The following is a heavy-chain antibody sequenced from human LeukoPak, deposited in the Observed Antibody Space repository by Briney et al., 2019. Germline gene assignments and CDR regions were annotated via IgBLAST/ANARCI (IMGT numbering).Heavy chain of an antibody. CDR1: GFTFSSYG. D-gene: IGHD2-2*01. CDR2: IRYDGSNK. Sequence: GGSLRLSCAASGFTFSSYGMHWVRQAPGKGLEWVAFIRYDGSNKYHADSVKGRFTISRDNSKNTLYLQMNNLRAEGTAVYYCANRYCSDTTCQETYFDYWGQGTLVTVSS. CDR3: ANRYCSDTTCQETYFDY. J-gene: IGHJ4*02. V-gene: IGHV3-30*02.